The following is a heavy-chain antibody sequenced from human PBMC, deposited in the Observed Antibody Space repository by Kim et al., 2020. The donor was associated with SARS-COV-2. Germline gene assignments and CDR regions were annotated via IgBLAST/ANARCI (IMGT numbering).Heavy chain of an antibody. CDR2: IYSGGSST. CDR1: GFTFSSYA. V-gene: IGHV3-23*03. Sequence: GGSLRLSCAASGFTFSSYAMSWVRQAPGKGLEWVSVIYSGGSSTYYADSVKGRFTISRDNSKNTLYLQMNSLRAEDTAVYYCAKRGRVTAPYGMDVWGQGTTVTVSS. D-gene: IGHD2-21*02. J-gene: IGHJ6*02. CDR3: AKRGRVTAPYGMDV.